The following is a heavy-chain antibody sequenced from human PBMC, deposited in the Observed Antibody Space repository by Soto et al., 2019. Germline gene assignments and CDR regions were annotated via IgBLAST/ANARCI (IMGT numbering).Heavy chain of an antibody. CDR1: GYTFTSYG. D-gene: IGHD4-17*01. V-gene: IGHV1-18*01. CDR3: ARDRGDYGYYWFDP. Sequence: GASVNVSCKASGYTFTSYGISWVRQAPGQGLEWMGWISAYNGNTNYAQKLQGRVTMTTDTSTSTAYMELRSLRSDDTAVYYCARDRGDYGYYWFDPWGQGTLVTVSS. J-gene: IGHJ5*02. CDR2: ISAYNGNT.